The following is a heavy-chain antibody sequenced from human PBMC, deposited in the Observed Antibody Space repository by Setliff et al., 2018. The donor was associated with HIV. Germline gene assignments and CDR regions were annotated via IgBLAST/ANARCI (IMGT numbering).Heavy chain of an antibody. Sequence: GGSLRLSCAASGFTFSSYNMNWVRQAPGQGLEWVSSINSSSNYIYYADSVKGRFTISTYNAKNSLSLQMISLRAEDTAVYYCAREGRVREVGETIQYYNYMDVWGKGTTVTVSS. CDR3: AREGRVREVGETIQYYNYMDV. J-gene: IGHJ6*03. V-gene: IGHV3-21*01. D-gene: IGHD1-26*01. CDR2: INSSSNYI. CDR1: GFTFSSYN.